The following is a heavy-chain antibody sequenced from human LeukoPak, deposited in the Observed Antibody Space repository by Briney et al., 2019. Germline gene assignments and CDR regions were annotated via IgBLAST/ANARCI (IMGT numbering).Heavy chain of an antibody. V-gene: IGHV4-34*01. Sequence: SETLSLTCAVYGGSISGHSWTWIRQPPGKALEWIGEMNHSGGANYNPSLESRLTMSVDSSKNQFSLKLSSVSAADTAVYYCARVWDTAMATGFDYWGQGTLVTVSS. CDR3: ARVWDTAMATGFDY. D-gene: IGHD5-18*01. CDR1: GGSISGHS. CDR2: MNHSGGA. J-gene: IGHJ4*02.